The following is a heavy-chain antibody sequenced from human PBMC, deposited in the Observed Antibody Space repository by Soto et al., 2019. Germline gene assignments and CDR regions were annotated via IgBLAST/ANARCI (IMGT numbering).Heavy chain of an antibody. J-gene: IGHJ6*02. V-gene: IGHV1-2*04. CDR1: GYTFTSYG. Sequence: ASVKVSCKASGYTFTSYGISWVRQAPGQGLEWMGIVNPSGGTNYAQKFQGWVTMTRDTSISTAYMELSRLRSDDTAVYYCARDPHYGSGSYGMDVWGQGTTVTVSS. CDR3: ARDPHYGSGSYGMDV. CDR2: VNPSGGT. D-gene: IGHD3-10*01.